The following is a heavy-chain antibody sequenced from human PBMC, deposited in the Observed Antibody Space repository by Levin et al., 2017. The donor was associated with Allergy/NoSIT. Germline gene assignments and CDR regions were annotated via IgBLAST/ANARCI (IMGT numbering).Heavy chain of an antibody. V-gene: IGHV3-21*01. CDR1: GFTFSSYS. D-gene: IGHD1-26*01. CDR2: ISSSSSYI. CDR3: ARALAGATGDY. J-gene: IGHJ4*02. Sequence: GESLKISCAASGFTFSSYSMNWVRQAPGKGLEWVSSISSSSSYIYSADSVKGRFTISRDNAKNSLYLQMNSLRAEDTAVYYCARALAGATGDYWGQGTLVTVSS.